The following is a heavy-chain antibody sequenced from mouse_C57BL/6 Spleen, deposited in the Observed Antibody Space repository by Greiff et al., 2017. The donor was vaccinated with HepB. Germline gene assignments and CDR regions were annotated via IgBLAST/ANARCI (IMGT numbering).Heavy chain of an antibody. J-gene: IGHJ1*03. D-gene: IGHD1-1*01. V-gene: IGHV1-19*01. Sequence: EVQLQQSGPVLVKPGASVKMSCKASGYTFTDYYMNWVKQSHGKSLEWIGVINPYNGGTSYNQKFKGKATLTVDKSSSTAYMELNSLTSEDSAVYYCARDYGSSYWYFDVSGTGTTVTVSS. CDR1: GYTFTDYY. CDR3: ARDYGSSYWYFDV. CDR2: INPYNGGT.